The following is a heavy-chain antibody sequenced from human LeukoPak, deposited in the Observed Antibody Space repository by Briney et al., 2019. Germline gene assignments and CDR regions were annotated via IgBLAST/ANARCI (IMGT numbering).Heavy chain of an antibody. CDR2: ISSSGSI. D-gene: IGHD1-26*01. Sequence: GGSLRLSCAASGFTFSDNYMSWIRQAPGKGLEWVSYISSSGSIYYADSVKGRFTISRDNSKNTLYLQMNSLRAEDTAVYYCAKDGSYYGYWGQGTLVTVSS. CDR3: AKDGSYYGY. J-gene: IGHJ4*02. V-gene: IGHV3-11*01. CDR1: GFTFSDNY.